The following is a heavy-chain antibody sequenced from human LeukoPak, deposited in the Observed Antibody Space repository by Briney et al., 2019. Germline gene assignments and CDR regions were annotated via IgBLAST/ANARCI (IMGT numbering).Heavy chain of an antibody. J-gene: IGHJ4*02. CDR1: GFTFNTYT. D-gene: IGHD3-10*01. CDR3: ARVSQSGSYYNPFDY. CDR2: ITASSTAI. Sequence: PGGSLRLSCAASGFTFNTYTMNWVRQAPGKGLEWVSSITASSTAIYYADSVKGRFTISRDNAKNSLYLQMNSLRAEDTAVYYCARVSQSGSYYNPFDYWGQGTLVTVSS. V-gene: IGHV3-21*01.